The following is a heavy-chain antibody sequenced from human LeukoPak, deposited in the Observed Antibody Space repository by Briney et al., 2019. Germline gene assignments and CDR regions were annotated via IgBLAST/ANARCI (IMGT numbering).Heavy chain of an antibody. V-gene: IGHV3-23*01. CDR1: GFTFSSYA. CDR2: ISGSGGST. D-gene: IGHD3-9*01. Sequence: GGSLRLSCAASGFTFSSYAMSWVRQAPGKGLEWVSAISGSGGSTYYADSVKGRFTISRDNSKNTLYLQMNSLRAEDTAVYYCAKDRPDYDILTGYYAYWGQGTLVIVSS. J-gene: IGHJ4*02. CDR3: AKDRPDYDILTGYYAY.